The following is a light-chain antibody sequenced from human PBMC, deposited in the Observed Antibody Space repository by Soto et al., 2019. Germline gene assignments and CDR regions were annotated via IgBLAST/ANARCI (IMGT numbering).Light chain of an antibody. CDR3: CSYAGSSTYV. V-gene: IGLV2-23*02. Sequence: QSALTQPASVSGSPGQSITISCTGTSSVVGSYNLVSWYQQHPGKAPKLMIYEVSKRPSGVSNRFSGSKSGNTASLTISGLQAEDEADYYCCSYAGSSTYVSGTGTKV. CDR1: SSVVGSYNL. CDR2: EVS. J-gene: IGLJ1*01.